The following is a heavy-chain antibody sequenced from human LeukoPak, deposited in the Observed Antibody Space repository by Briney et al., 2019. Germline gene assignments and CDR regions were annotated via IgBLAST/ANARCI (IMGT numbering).Heavy chain of an antibody. V-gene: IGHV4-59*01. CDR3: ARGPRYYDSSGYLTSVYSDY. J-gene: IGHJ4*02. Sequence: SETLSLTCTVSGGSISSYYWSWIRQPPGKGLEWIGYIYYSGSTNYNPSLKSRVTISVDTSKNQFSLKLSSVTAADTAVYYCARGPRYYDSSGYLTSVYSDYWGQGTLVTVSS. D-gene: IGHD3-22*01. CDR1: GGSISSYY. CDR2: IYYSGST.